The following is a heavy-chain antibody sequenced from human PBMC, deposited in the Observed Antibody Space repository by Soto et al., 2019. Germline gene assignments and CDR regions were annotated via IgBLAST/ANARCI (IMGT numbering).Heavy chain of an antibody. CDR2: ISSNSAYI. V-gene: IGHV3-21*01. J-gene: IGHJ3*01. CDR1: GFTFRSYS. Sequence: EVQLVESGGGLVTPGGSLRVSCAASGFTFRSYSMNWVRQAPGKGLEWISTISSNSAYIYYADSVEGRFTISRDNARNSVYLQLDSLIAEDKAIYFCSREQSLGQPVAFDVWGQGTMVTVSS. CDR3: SREQSLGQPVAFDV.